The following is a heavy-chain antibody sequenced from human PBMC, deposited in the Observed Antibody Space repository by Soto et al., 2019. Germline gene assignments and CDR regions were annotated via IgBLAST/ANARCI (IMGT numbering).Heavy chain of an antibody. Sequence: QVQLQESGPGLVKPSQTLSLTCTVSGGSISSGGYYWSWIRQHPGKGLEWIGYIYYSGSTYYNPSLKSRVTISVDTSKNPFSLRLSSVTAADTAVYYCARDSEGAAFDIWGQGTMVTVSS. J-gene: IGHJ3*02. CDR2: IYYSGST. D-gene: IGHD6-25*01. CDR1: GGSISSGGYY. V-gene: IGHV4-31*03. CDR3: ARDSEGAAFDI.